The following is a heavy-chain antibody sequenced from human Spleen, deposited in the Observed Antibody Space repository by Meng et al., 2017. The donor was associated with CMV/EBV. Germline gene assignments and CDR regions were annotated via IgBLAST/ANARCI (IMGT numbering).Heavy chain of an antibody. J-gene: IGHJ5*02. CDR2: IYTSGST. CDR1: GCSISSYY. V-gene: IGHV4-4*07. Sequence: VHLTVSGPCLLKPAEPLSLTCPASGCSISSYYWCWIRQPAGKGLEWIGRIYTSGSTNYNPSLKSRVTMSVDTSKNQFSLKLSSVTAADTAVYYCARDPSSSWTGWFDPWGQGTLVTVSS. D-gene: IGHD6-13*01. CDR3: ARDPSSSWTGWFDP.